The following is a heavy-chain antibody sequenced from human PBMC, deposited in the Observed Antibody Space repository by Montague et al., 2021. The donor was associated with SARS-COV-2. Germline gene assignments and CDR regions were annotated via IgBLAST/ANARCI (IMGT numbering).Heavy chain of an antibody. CDR1: GFSLSTSGEG. V-gene: IGHV2-5*02. J-gene: IGHJ3*01. D-gene: IGHD1-26*01. Sequence: PALVKPTQTLTLTCTFSGFSLSTSGEGVGWIRQPPGKALEWLALIYWDDDKRYSPSLKSRLTITKDTSKNQVVLTMTNMDPVDTATYYCAHRRGLLLSDAFDFWGQGTMVTVSS. CDR3: AHRRGLLLSDAFDF. CDR2: IYWDDDK.